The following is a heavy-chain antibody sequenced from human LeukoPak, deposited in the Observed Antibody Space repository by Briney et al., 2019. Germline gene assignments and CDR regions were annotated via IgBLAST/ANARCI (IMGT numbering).Heavy chain of an antibody. V-gene: IGHV3-30*02. CDR1: GFTFSSYG. J-gene: IGHJ6*03. Sequence: GSLRLSCAASGFTFSSYGMHWVRQAPGKGLEWVAFIRYDGSNKYYADSVKGRFTISRDNSKNTLYLQMNSLRAEDTAVYYCAKDRTVTTYYYYHMDVWGKGTTVTISS. CDR2: IRYDGSNK. CDR3: AKDRTVTTYYYYHMDV. D-gene: IGHD4-17*01.